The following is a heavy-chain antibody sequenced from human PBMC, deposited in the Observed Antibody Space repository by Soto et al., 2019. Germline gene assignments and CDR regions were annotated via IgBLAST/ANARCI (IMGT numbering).Heavy chain of an antibody. D-gene: IGHD3-22*01. Sequence: GSLRLSCAASGFTFSSYSMNWVRQAPGKGLEWVSSISSSSSYIYYADSVKGRFTISRDNAKNSLYLQMNSLRAEDTAVYYCARENYYDSSGYLFFDYWGQGTLVTVSS. CDR1: GFTFSSYS. V-gene: IGHV3-21*01. CDR3: ARENYYDSSGYLFFDY. CDR2: ISSSSSYI. J-gene: IGHJ4*02.